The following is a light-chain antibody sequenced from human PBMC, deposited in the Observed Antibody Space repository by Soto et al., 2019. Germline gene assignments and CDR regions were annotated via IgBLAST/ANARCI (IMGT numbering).Light chain of an antibody. V-gene: IGKV3-11*01. CDR3: LQRSSWPTT. J-gene: IGKJ5*01. Sequence: DIVLTQAPATLPLSPRERATLSCRASLTISTHLAWYQQKPCQAPRLHIYGASYRATGIPARTSGSGSGTDFTFTISGLETEDFEVYYCLQRSSWPTTFGKGTRLQIK. CDR2: GAS. CDR1: LTISTH.